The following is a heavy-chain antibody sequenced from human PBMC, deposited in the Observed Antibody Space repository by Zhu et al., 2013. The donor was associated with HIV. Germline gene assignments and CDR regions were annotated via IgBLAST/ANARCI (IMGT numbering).Heavy chain of an antibody. CDR1: GFTFTSSA. CDR3: AAGPRSGTIFGVVQTYGMDV. CDR2: IVVGSGNT. D-gene: IGHD3-3*01. J-gene: IGHJ6*02. V-gene: IGHV1-58*01. Sequence: QMQLVQSGPEVKKPGTSVKVSCKASGFTFTSSAVQWVRQARGQRLEWIGWIVVGSGNTNYAQKFQERVTITRDMSTSTAYMELSSLRSEDTAVYYCAAGPRSGTIFGVVQTYGMDVWGQGTTVTVSS.